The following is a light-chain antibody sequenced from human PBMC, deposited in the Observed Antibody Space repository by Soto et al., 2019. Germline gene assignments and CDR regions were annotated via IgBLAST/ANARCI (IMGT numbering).Light chain of an antibody. J-gene: IGLJ2*01. Sequence: QSAPTQPRSVSGSPGQSVTFSCTGSSSDVGGFEYVSWYQQHPGKVPKLLIYDVTKRPSGVPDRFSGSKSGNTASLTISGLQAEDEADYYCCSHAGTYTFGVFGGGTKLTVL. CDR3: CSHAGTYTFGV. CDR2: DVT. CDR1: SSDVGGFEY. V-gene: IGLV2-11*01.